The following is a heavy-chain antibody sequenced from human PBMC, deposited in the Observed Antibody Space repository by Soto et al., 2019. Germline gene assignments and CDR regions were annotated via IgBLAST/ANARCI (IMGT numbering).Heavy chain of an antibody. V-gene: IGHV4-59*01. J-gene: IGHJ3*02. CDR1: GGSISSYY. D-gene: IGHD3-22*01. CDR2: LYYSGST. Sequence: QVQLQESGPGLVKPSETLSLTCTVSGGSISSYYWSWIRQPPGKGLEWIGYLYYSGSTNYNPSLRSRVTISVDTSKNQFSLKLSSVTAADTAVYYCARVDYYDSSGSRPYDAFDIWGQGTMVTVSS. CDR3: ARVDYYDSSGSRPYDAFDI.